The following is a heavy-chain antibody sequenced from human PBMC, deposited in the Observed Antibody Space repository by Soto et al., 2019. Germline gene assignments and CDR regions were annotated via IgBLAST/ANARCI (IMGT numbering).Heavy chain of an antibody. CDR3: ARRERYYGSPGWFDP. V-gene: IGHV4-39*01. CDR2: VYHNENT. Sequence: QLHLQESGPGLVRPSETLSLTCTVSGGSINDFAYYWGWIRQPPGKGLEWIGTVYHNENTYYNPSLKSQVTISVDTAKNQFSLNLRSVTAADTAIYFCARRERYYGSPGWFDPWGQGALVTVSS. J-gene: IGHJ5*02. CDR1: GGSINDFAYY. D-gene: IGHD3-16*01.